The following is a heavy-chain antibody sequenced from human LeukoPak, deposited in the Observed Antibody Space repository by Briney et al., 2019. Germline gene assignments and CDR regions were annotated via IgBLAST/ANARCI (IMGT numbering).Heavy chain of an antibody. V-gene: IGHV3-49*04. J-gene: IGHJ4*02. CDR2: IRSKAYGGTT. Sequence: GGCLRLSCTASGFNFGDYGVTWVRQAPGKGLEWVGVIRSKAYGGTTQYAAPVKGRFTFSRDDSKGVAYLQINSLNIEDTAVYYCVRGRIGLDYWGQGTLVTVSS. CDR3: VRGRIGLDY. D-gene: IGHD3-10*01. CDR1: GFNFGDYG.